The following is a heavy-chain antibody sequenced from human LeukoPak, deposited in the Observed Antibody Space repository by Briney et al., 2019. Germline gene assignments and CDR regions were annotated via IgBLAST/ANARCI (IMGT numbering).Heavy chain of an antibody. CDR1: GYTFTGYY. CDR3: ARDQGSGWSEKADY. V-gene: IGHV1-2*02. J-gene: IGHJ4*02. CDR2: IDPNSGST. Sequence: ASVKVSCKASGYTFTGYYMHWVRQAPGQGLEWMGWIDPNSGSTNYAQKFQGRVTMTRDTSISTAYMELSRLRSDDTAVYYCARDQGSGWSEKADYWGQGTLVTVSS. D-gene: IGHD6-19*01.